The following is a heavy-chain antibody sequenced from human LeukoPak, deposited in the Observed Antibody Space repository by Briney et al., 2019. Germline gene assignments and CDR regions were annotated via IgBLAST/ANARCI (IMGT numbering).Heavy chain of an antibody. CDR3: ARDFAADSSGWYSRLDP. CDR1: GYTFTSYY. V-gene: IGHV1-46*01. Sequence: ASVKVPCKASGYTFTSYYMHWVRQAPGQGLEWMGIINPSGGSTSYAQKFQGRVTMTRDTSTSTVYMELSSLRSEDTAVYSCARDFAADSSGWYSRLDPWGQGTLVTVSS. J-gene: IGHJ5*02. D-gene: IGHD6-19*01. CDR2: INPSGGST.